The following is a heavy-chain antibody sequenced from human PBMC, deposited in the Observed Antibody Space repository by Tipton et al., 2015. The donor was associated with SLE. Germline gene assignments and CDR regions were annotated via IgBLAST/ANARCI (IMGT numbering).Heavy chain of an antibody. J-gene: IGHJ3*02. V-gene: IGHV4-31*03. CDR2: IDYSGNT. D-gene: IGHD3/OR15-3a*01. Sequence: TLSLTCTVSGGSIRSGYFWGWLRQHPEKGLEWIGYIDYSGNTYYNPSPKSRLIISMDTSKNQFSLKLRSVTAADTAVYHCARHPRRDHDFWSRPDDFDIWGQGTMVTVSS. CDR1: GGSIRSGYF. CDR3: ARHPRRDHDFWSRPDDFDI.